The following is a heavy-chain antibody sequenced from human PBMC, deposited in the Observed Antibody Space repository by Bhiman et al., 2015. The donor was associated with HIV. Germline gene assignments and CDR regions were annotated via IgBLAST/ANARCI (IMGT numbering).Heavy chain of an antibody. Sequence: EVHLVESGGGLVQPGGSLRLSCAASGFTFSSYEMNWVRQAPGKGLEWVSYISSRGNTIYYADSVKGRFTISRDNAKNSLSLQMNSLRAEDTAIYHCARLKFVDSGPLIYAPFYYYVWTSGAKGPRSPSP. CDR3: ARLKFVDSGPLIYAPFYYYVWTS. CDR2: ISSRGNTI. D-gene: IGHD2/OR15-2a*01. J-gene: IGHJ6*02. CDR1: GFTFSSYE. V-gene: IGHV3-48*03.